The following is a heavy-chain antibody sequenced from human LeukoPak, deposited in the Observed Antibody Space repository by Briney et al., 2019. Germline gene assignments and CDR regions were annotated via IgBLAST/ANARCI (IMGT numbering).Heavy chain of an antibody. CDR1: GFTFSSYG. D-gene: IGHD6-19*01. Sequence: GGSLRLSCAASGFTFSSYGMHWVRQAPGKGLEWVAVISYDGSNKCYADSVKGRFTISRDNSKNTLYLQVNSLRAEDTAVYYCAKDPRLAVAGTLWGQGTLVTVSS. CDR2: ISYDGSNK. CDR3: AKDPRLAVAGTL. J-gene: IGHJ4*02. V-gene: IGHV3-30*18.